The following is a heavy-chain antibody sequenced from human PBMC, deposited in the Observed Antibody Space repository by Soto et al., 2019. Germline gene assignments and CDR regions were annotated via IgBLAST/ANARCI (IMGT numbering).Heavy chain of an antibody. D-gene: IGHD3-3*01. V-gene: IGHV1-18*04. CDR2: ISAYNANT. J-gene: IGHJ4*02. CDR1: GYTFTTYG. Sequence: QVQLVQSGAEVKKPGASVKVSCKASGYTFTTYGISWVRQAPGQGLEWMGWISAYNANTNYAQKLQGRVTMTTDTPTSTAYMELGSLRSNDTAVYYCARQEEWSAPDYWGQGTLVTVSS. CDR3: ARQEEWSAPDY.